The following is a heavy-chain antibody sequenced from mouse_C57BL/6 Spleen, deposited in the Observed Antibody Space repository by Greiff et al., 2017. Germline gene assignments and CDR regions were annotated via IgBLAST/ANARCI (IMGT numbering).Heavy chain of an antibody. V-gene: IGHV7-1*01. D-gene: IGHD2-12*01. CDR3: ARRYDSGYFHY. Sequence: EVQLMESGGGLVQSGRSLRLSCATSGFTFSDFYMEWVRQAPGKGLEWIAASRNKANDYTTEYSASLKGRFIVSRDTSQSILYLQIKGLRAEDTAIYYCARRYDSGYFHYWGQGTTLTVSS. CDR2: SRNKANDYTT. CDR1: GFTFSDFY. J-gene: IGHJ2*01.